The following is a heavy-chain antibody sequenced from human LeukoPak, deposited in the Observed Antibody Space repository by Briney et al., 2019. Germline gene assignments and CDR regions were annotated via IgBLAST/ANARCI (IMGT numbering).Heavy chain of an antibody. CDR3: AGRIAAAGYFDY. D-gene: IGHD6-13*01. J-gene: IGHJ4*02. V-gene: IGHV3-23*01. Sequence: GGSLRLSCTASGFTFGDYAMSWVRQAPGKGLEWVSAISGSGGSTYYADSVKGRFTISRDNSKNTLYLQMNSLRAEDTAVYYCAGRIAAAGYFDYWGQGTLVTVSS. CDR1: GFTFGDYA. CDR2: ISGSGGST.